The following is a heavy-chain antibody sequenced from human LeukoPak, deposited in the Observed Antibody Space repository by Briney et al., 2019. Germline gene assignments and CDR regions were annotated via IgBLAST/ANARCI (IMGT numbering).Heavy chain of an antibody. CDR1: GFTFSSYS. J-gene: IGHJ4*02. Sequence: GGSLRLSCAASGFTFSSYSMNWVRQAPGKGLEWVSYISSSSSTIYYADSVKGRFTISRDNAKNSLYLQMNSLRAEDTAVYYCAKLGFLEWSYYFDYWGQGTLVTVSS. V-gene: IGHV3-48*01. D-gene: IGHD3-3*01. CDR3: AKLGFLEWSYYFDY. CDR2: ISSSSSTI.